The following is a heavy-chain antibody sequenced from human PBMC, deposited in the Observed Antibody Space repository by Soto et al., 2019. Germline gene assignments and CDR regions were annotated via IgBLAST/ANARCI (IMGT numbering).Heavy chain of an antibody. J-gene: IGHJ4*02. V-gene: IGHV3-7*04. CDR1: GFSFRSDW. CDR2: TNQDGSEK. CDR3: SGGVGDAF. D-gene: IGHD1-26*01. Sequence: EDQLVESGGGLVQPGGSLRLTCAVSGFSFRSDWMNWVRQAPGKGLEWVAHTNQDGSEKYYLDSVKGRFTIFRDNAKKSLYLPMNRLRAADTAVYYCSGGVGDAFWGQGTLVTVSS.